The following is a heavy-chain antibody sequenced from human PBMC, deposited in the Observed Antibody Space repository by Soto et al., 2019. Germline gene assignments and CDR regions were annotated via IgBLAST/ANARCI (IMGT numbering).Heavy chain of an antibody. CDR1: GGSFSGYY. Sequence: PGTLSHMCAVYGGSFSGYYWSWIRQPPGKGLEWIGEINHSGSTNYNPSLKSRVTISADTSKNQFSLKLSSVTAADTAVYYCATHDILTGYRYYYYGMDVWGQGTTVT. CDR2: INHSGST. CDR3: ATHDILTGYRYYYYGMDV. D-gene: IGHD3-9*01. V-gene: IGHV4-34*01. J-gene: IGHJ6*02.